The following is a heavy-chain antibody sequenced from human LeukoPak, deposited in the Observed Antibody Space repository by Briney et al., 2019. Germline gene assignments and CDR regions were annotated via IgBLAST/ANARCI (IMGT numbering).Heavy chain of an antibody. Sequence: ASVKVSCTASGYTFTGYYMHWVRQAPGQGLEWMGWINPNSGGTNYAQKFQGRVTMTRDTSISTAYMELSRLRSDDTAVYYCARAYMVRGVSRWFDPWGQGTLVTVSS. V-gene: IGHV1-2*02. CDR2: INPNSGGT. CDR1: GYTFTGYY. D-gene: IGHD3-10*01. J-gene: IGHJ5*02. CDR3: ARAYMVRGVSRWFDP.